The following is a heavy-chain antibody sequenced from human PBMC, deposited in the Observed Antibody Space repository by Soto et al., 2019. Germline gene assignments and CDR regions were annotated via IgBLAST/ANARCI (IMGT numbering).Heavy chain of an antibody. D-gene: IGHD3-3*01. J-gene: IGHJ5*02. CDR1: GGSISSSSYY. V-gene: IGHV4-39*01. CDR2: IYHSGST. CDR3: ARHNYDFWSGYYPNNWFDP. Sequence: SETLSLTCTVSGGSISSSSYYWGWIRQPPGKGLEWIGSIYHSGSTYYNPSLKSRVTISVDTSKNQFSLKLSSVTAADTAVYYCARHNYDFWSGYYPNNWFDPWGQGTLVTVSS.